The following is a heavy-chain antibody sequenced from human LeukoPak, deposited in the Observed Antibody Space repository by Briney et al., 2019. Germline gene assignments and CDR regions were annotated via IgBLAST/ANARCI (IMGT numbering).Heavy chain of an antibody. Sequence: WETLSLTCAVSGGSISRSDWRSWVRQSPGKGLELFGEWFHSGHTIYNPSLKSRVTISGDKSKNQFSLNLTSVTAADTAMYYCARDASLQTGAFDVWGQGTMVTVSS. V-gene: IGHV4-4*02. J-gene: IGHJ3*01. CDR1: GGSISRSDW. D-gene: IGHD5-24*01. CDR2: WFHSGHT. CDR3: ARDASLQTGAFDV.